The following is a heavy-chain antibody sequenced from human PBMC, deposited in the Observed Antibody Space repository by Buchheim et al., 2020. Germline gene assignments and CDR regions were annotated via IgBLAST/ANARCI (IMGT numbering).Heavy chain of an antibody. CDR1: GGSISSSSYY. J-gene: IGHJ5*02. D-gene: IGHD3-16*01. Sequence: QLQLQESGPGLVKPSETLSLTCTVSGGSISSSSYYWGWIRQPPGKGLEWIGSIYFSGSTYYNPSLKSRVTISVDTSKNQFSLKLSSVTAADTAVYYCARDPMGQGNWVDPWGQGTL. CDR3: ARDPMGQGNWVDP. V-gene: IGHV4-39*07. CDR2: IYFSGST.